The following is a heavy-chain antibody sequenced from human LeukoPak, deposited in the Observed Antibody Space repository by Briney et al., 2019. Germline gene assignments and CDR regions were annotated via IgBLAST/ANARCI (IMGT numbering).Heavy chain of an antibody. D-gene: IGHD3-10*01. CDR3: AKANSGTSYYFDY. J-gene: IGHJ4*02. CDR1: GFTFSSYA. V-gene: IGHV3-23*01. CDR2: VSGHGGKT. Sequence: TGGSLRLSCAASGFTFSSYAMTWVRQAPGKGLEWVSAVSGHGGKTYYAESVKGRFTISRDNSNNILFLQMNSLRAEDTALYYCAKANSGTSYYFDYWGQGTLVTVSS.